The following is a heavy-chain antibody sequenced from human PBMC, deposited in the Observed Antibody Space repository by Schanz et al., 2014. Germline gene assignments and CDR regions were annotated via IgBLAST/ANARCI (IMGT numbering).Heavy chain of an antibody. CDR1: GFTFSGYS. J-gene: IGHJ4*02. V-gene: IGHV3-23*04. CDR2: IGVDGTTT. Sequence: EVQLVESGGGLVQPGGSLRLSCAASGFTFSGYSMNWVRQAPGKGLEWVSVIGVDGTTTYYADSVKGRFTISRDNSKNTLYLQMNSLRPEDTAVYYCAKDAENTAMITDYFDYWGQGTLVTVSS. CDR3: AKDAENTAMITDYFDY. D-gene: IGHD5-18*01.